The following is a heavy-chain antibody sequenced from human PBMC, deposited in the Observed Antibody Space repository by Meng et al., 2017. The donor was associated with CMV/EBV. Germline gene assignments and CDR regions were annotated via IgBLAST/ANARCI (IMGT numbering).Heavy chain of an antibody. V-gene: IGHV3-30*04. CDR1: GFTFSSYA. Sequence: GGSLRLSCAASGFTFSSYAMHWVRQAPGKGLEWVAVISYDGSNKYCADSVKGRFTISRDNSKNTLYLQMNSLRAEDTAVYYCARDRILVPSAYYGMDVWGQGTTVTVSS. CDR3: ARDRILVPSAYYGMDV. CDR2: ISYDGSNK. D-gene: IGHD2-2*01. J-gene: IGHJ6*02.